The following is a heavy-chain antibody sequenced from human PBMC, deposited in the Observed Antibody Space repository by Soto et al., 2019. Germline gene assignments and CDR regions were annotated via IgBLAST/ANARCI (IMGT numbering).Heavy chain of an antibody. V-gene: IGHV3-30*03. CDR3: ASVHPAAARPFDY. J-gene: IGHJ4*02. Sequence: VGSLRLSCAASGFTFSSYGMHWVRQAPGKGLEWVAVISYDGSNKYYADSVKGRFTISRDNSKNTLYLQMNSLRAEDTAVYYCASVHPAAARPFDYWGQGTLVTVSS. CDR1: GFTFSSYG. D-gene: IGHD6-6*01. CDR2: ISYDGSNK.